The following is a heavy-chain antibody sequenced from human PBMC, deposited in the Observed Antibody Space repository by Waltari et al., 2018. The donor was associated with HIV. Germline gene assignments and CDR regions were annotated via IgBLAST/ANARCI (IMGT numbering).Heavy chain of an antibody. CDR1: GFTCGYYW. J-gene: IGHJ4*02. CDR3: ARDGPYSSGWYGSDY. Sequence: EVQLVESGGGLVQPGGSLSLSCAASGFTCGYYWRSWVRHAPGKGLEWVANIKQDGSEKYYVDSVKGRFTISRDNAKNSLYLQMNSLRAEDTAMYYCARDGPYSSGWYGSDYWGQGTLVTVSS. V-gene: IGHV3-7*01. D-gene: IGHD6-19*01. CDR2: IKQDGSEK.